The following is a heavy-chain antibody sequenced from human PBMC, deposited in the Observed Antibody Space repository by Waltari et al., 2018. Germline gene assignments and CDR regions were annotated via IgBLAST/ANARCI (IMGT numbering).Heavy chain of an antibody. CDR2: ITPIFGKT. CDR1: GGTFGSHA. CDR3: ARDMGYYDSSGYHGWYFDL. V-gene: IGHV1-69*12. D-gene: IGHD3-22*01. Sequence: QVQLVQSGTEVKKPGSSVKVSCKTSGGTFGSHAINWVRQAPGQGLEWMGGITPIFGKTHYAQKFKGRVNIHADDSTNEAYMDRSSLRSEDTAVYFCARDMGYYDSSGYHGWYFDLWGRGTLLIVSS. J-gene: IGHJ2*01.